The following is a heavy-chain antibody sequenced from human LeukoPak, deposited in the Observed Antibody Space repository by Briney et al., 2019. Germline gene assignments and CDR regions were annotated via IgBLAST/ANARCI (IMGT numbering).Heavy chain of an antibody. D-gene: IGHD3-22*01. J-gene: IGHJ4*02. Sequence: ASVKVSCKASGYTFTGYYMHWVRQAPGQGLEWMGWINPNSGGTNYAQKFQGRVTMTTDTSTSTAYMELRSLRSDDTAVYYCARVPLTYYDSSGYHDYWGQGALVTVSS. CDR2: INPNSGGT. V-gene: IGHV1-2*02. CDR3: ARVPLTYYDSSGYHDY. CDR1: GYTFTGYY.